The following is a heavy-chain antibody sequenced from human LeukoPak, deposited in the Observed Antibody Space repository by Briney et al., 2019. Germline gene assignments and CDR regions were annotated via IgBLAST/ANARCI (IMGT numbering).Heavy chain of an antibody. CDR3: AELGITMIGGV. J-gene: IGHJ6*04. Sequence: SETLSLTCTVSGASISGSPYYWGWIRQPPGKGLEWIGTIYYTGSAYYSPPLKSRVTISVDTSKNQFSLKLSSVTAADTAVYYCAELGITMIGGVWGKGTTVTISS. D-gene: IGHD3-10*02. CDR2: IYYTGSA. CDR1: GASISGSPYY. V-gene: IGHV4-39*07.